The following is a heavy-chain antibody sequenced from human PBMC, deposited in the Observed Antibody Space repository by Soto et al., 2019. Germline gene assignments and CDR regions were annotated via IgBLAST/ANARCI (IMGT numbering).Heavy chain of an antibody. J-gene: IGHJ4*02. Sequence: EVQLVESGGGLVKPGGSLRLSCAASGSTFSSYSMNWVRQAPGKGLEWVSSISSSSSYIYYADSVKGRFTISRDNAKNSLYLQMNSLRAEDTAVYYCARDLLDLRVTAMVYWGQGTLVTVSS. CDR2: ISSSSSYI. V-gene: IGHV3-21*01. D-gene: IGHD5-18*01. CDR1: GSTFSSYS. CDR3: ARDLLDLRVTAMVY.